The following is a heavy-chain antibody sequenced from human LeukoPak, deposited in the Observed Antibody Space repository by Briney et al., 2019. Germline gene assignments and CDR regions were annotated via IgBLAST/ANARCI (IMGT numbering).Heavy chain of an antibody. J-gene: IGHJ4*02. CDR1: GFTFSSYA. CDR2: ITGSGGTT. Sequence: PGGSLRLSCAASGFTFSSYAMSWVRQAPGKGLEWVSTITGSGGTTFYADSVKGRFTISRDNSKNTLYLRISSLRAEDTAVYYCAKRNSTGWYYFDYWGQGVLVTVSS. D-gene: IGHD6-19*01. V-gene: IGHV3-23*01. CDR3: AKRNSTGWYYFDY.